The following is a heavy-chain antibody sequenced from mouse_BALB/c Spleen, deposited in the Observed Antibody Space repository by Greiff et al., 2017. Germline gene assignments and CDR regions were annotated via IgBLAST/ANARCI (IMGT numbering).Heavy chain of an antibody. V-gene: IGHV5-9-3*01. CDR3: ARDGYYKGFAY. CDR1: GFTFSSYA. J-gene: IGHJ3*01. D-gene: IGHD2-3*01. Sequence: EVHLVESGGGLVKPGGSLKLSCAASGFTFSSYAMSWVRQTPEKRLEWVATISSGGSYTYYPDSVKGRFTISRDNAKNTLYLQMSSLRSEDTAMYYCARDGYYKGFAYWGQGTLVTVSA. CDR2: ISSGGSYT.